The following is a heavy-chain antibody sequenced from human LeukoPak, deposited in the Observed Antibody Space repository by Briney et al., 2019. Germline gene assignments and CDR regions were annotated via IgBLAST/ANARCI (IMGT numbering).Heavy chain of an antibody. CDR2: ISWDGDST. CDR3: AKKGYGGRSGGAYFDY. Sequence: GGSLRLPCAASGFTFDDYTIHWVRQAPGKGLEWVSLISWDGDSTYYADSVKGRFIISRDNSKNSLYLQMNSLRTEDTALYYCAKKGYGGRSGGAYFDYWGQGTLVTVSS. D-gene: IGHD4-23*01. J-gene: IGHJ4*02. CDR1: GFTFDDYT. V-gene: IGHV3-43*01.